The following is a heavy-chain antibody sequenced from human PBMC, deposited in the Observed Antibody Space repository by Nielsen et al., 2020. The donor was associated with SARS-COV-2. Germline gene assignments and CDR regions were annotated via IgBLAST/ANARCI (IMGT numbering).Heavy chain of an antibody. V-gene: IGHV4-59*01. CDR3: ARGGDFYSRYFDY. Sequence: SETLSLTCTVSVGSISTYYWSWIRQSPGEGLEWIGHVFYTGDTYYNPSLKSRVTMSVDTSKNQFSLKLNSVTPADTAVYFCARGGDFYSRYFDYWGQGSLVTVSS. D-gene: IGHD2-21*01. J-gene: IGHJ4*02. CDR1: VGSISTYY. CDR2: VFYTGDT.